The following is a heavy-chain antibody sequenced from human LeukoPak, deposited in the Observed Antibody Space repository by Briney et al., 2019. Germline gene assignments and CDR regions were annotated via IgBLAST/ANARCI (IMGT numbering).Heavy chain of an antibody. J-gene: IGHJ5*02. CDR3: ARARPMTTVTTSWFDP. V-gene: IGHV1-18*01. D-gene: IGHD4-17*01. Sequence: ASVKVSCKASGYTFTSYGISWVRQAPGQGLEWMGWISAYNGNTNYAQKLQGRVTMTTDTSTSTAYMELRSLRSDDTAVYYCARARPMTTVTTSWFDPWGRGTLVTVSS. CDR2: ISAYNGNT. CDR1: GYTFTSYG.